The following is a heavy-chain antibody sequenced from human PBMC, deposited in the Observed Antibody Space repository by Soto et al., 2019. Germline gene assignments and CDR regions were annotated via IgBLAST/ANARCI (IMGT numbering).Heavy chain of an antibody. D-gene: IGHD3-10*01. CDR3: ARDDEYSGNGMDV. Sequence: QVQLVESGGGGVQPGRSLRLSCAASEFTFSNYGMHWVRQAPGKGLEWVAVILNDGSNRYHADSVKDRFTISRDNSKNTLYLQMKSLRAEDTAVYYCARDDEYSGNGMDVWGQGTTVTVS. CDR2: ILNDGSNR. J-gene: IGHJ6*02. V-gene: IGHV3-33*01. CDR1: EFTFSNYG.